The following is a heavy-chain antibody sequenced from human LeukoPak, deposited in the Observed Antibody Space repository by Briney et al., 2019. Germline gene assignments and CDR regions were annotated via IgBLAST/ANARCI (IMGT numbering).Heavy chain of an antibody. Sequence: SETLSLTCTVSGGSISSSSYYWGWIRQPPGKGLEWIGSIYYSGSTYYNPSLKSRVTISVDTSKNQFSLKLSSVTAADTAVYYCAITIGGYSSGWYGDYFDYWGQGTLVTVSS. CDR1: GGSISSSSYY. V-gene: IGHV4-39*07. J-gene: IGHJ4*02. CDR3: AITIGGYSSGWYGDYFDY. D-gene: IGHD6-19*01. CDR2: IYYSGST.